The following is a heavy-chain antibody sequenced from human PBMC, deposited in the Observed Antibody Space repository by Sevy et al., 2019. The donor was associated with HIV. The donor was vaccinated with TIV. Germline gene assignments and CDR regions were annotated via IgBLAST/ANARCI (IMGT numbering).Heavy chain of an antibody. CDR2: IKQDGSEK. J-gene: IGHJ3*02. CDR1: GFTFSSYW. V-gene: IGHV3-7*03. CDR3: ARDGVGDIVVVPAAMWDDAFDI. Sequence: GGSLILSCAASGFTFSSYWMSWVRQAPGKGLEWVANIKQDGSEKYYVDSVKGRFTISRDNAKNSLYLQMNSLRAEDTAVYYCARDGVGDIVVVPAAMWDDAFDIWGQGTMVTVSS. D-gene: IGHD2-2*01.